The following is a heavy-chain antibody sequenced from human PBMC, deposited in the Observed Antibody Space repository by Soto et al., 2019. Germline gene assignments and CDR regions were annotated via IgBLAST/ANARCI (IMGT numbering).Heavy chain of an antibody. CDR2: IYHSGST. V-gene: IGHV4-4*02. D-gene: IGHD3-3*01. J-gene: IGHJ6*02. CDR3: AREGVKFWSGYQYYYYYGMDV. CDR1: GGSISSSNW. Sequence: QVQLQEAGPGLVKPSGTLSLTCAVSGGSISSSNWWSWVRQPPGKGLEWIGEIYHSGSTNYNPSLKSRVTISVDKSKNQFSLKLSSVTAADTAVYYCAREGVKFWSGYQYYYYYGMDVWGQGTTVTVSS.